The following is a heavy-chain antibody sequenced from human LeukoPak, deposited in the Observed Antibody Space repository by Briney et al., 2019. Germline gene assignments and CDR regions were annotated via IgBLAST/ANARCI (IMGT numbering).Heavy chain of an antibody. CDR1: GFTFDDYA. Sequence: GRSLRLSCAASGFTFDDYAMHWVRQAPGKGLEWVSGISWNSGSIGYADSVKGRFTISRDNAKNSLYLQMNSLRAEGTALYYCAKDRVSPPYYMDVWGKGTTVTVSS. CDR3: AKDRVSPPYYMDV. V-gene: IGHV3-9*01. J-gene: IGHJ6*03. CDR2: ISWNSGSI. D-gene: IGHD5/OR15-5a*01.